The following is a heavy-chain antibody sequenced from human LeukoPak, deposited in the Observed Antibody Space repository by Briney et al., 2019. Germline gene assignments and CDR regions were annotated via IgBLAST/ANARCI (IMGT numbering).Heavy chain of an antibody. CDR1: GFTFSDYY. V-gene: IGHV3-11*04. J-gene: IGHJ4*02. Sequence: GGSLRLSCAASGFTFSDYYMSWIRQSPGNELEWVSYISTSGSTIYYADSVKGRFTVSRDNAKDSLFLQMNSLRAEDTAVHYCARVVSENSGYQGYWGQGTLVTVSS. D-gene: IGHD3-22*01. CDR2: ISTSGSTI. CDR3: ARVVSENSGYQGY.